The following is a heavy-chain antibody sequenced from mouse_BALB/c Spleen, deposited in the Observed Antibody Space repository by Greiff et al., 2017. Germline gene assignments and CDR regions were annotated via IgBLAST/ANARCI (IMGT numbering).Heavy chain of an antibody. CDR2: ISSGSSTI. CDR1: GFTFSRFG. V-gene: IGHV5-17*02. Sequence: EVKLMESGGGLVQPGGSRKLSCAASGFTFSRFGMHWVRQAPEKGLEWVAYISSGSSTIYYADTVKGRFTISRDNPKNTLFLQMTSLRSEDTAMYYCASRTSILLAMDYWGQGTSVTVSS. J-gene: IGHJ4*01. D-gene: IGHD2-1*01. CDR3: ASRTSILLAMDY.